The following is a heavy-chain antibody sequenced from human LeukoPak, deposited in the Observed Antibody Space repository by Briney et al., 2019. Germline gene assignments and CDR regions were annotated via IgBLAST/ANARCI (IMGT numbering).Heavy chain of an antibody. D-gene: IGHD2-2*01. Sequence: GGSLRPSCVASGFTLSCQAMSWVRQAAGKGLEWVSFISGSGGSTYYADSVKGRFTSSRDNTKNTLYLQMNSLRAEDTAVYYCAKDPRVVPTPHVYWGQGTLVTVSS. J-gene: IGHJ4*02. CDR3: AKDPRVVPTPHVY. V-gene: IGHV3-23*01. CDR2: ISGSGGST. CDR1: GFTLSCQA.